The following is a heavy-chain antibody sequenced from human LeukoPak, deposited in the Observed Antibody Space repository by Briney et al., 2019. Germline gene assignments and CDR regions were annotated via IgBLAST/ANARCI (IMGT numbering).Heavy chain of an antibody. CDR3: ARGARGQQLLPDY. J-gene: IGHJ4*02. Sequence: GGSLRLPCAASGFTVSSNYMSWVRQAPGKGLEWVSLIYSGGSTYYADSVKGRFTISRDNSKNTLYLQMNSLRAEDTAVYYCARGARGQQLLPDYWGQGTLVTVSS. D-gene: IGHD6-13*01. V-gene: IGHV3-53*01. CDR2: IYSGGST. CDR1: GFTVSSNY.